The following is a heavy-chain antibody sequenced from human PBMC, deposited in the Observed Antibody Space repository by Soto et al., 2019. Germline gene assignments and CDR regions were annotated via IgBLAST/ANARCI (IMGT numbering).Heavy chain of an antibody. CDR3: ARDTDTAMVLDAFDI. V-gene: IGHV3-7*01. J-gene: IGHJ3*02. Sequence: EVQLVESGGGLVQPGGSLRLSCAASGFTFSSYWMSWVRQAPGKGLEWVANIKQDGSEKYYVDSVKGRFTISRDNAKNSLYLQMNRLRAEDTAVYYCARDTDTAMVLDAFDIWGQGTMVTVSS. CDR1: GFTFSSYW. D-gene: IGHD5-18*01. CDR2: IKQDGSEK.